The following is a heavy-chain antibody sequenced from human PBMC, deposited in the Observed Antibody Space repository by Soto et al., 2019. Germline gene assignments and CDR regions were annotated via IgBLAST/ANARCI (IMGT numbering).Heavy chain of an antibody. CDR2: IIPILGIA. CDR1: GGTFSSYT. V-gene: IGHV1-69*04. D-gene: IGHD3-22*01. Sequence: SVKVSCKASGGTFSSYTISWVRQAPGQGLEWMGRIIPILGIANYAQKFQGRVTITADKSTSTAYMELSSLRSEDTAVYYCARDGALGTMIVVVISLDYGGQGTPVTVSS. J-gene: IGHJ4*02. CDR3: ARDGALGTMIVVVISLDY.